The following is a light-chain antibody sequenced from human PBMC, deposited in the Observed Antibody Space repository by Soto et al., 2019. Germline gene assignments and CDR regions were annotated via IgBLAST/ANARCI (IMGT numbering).Light chain of an antibody. CDR3: QQYNNWPPIT. CDR1: QSVSSNY. CDR2: GAF. Sequence: EIVLTQSPGTLSLSPGGRATLSCRASQSVSSNYLAWYQQKPGQAPRLLIFGAFSRATGIPDRFSGSGSGTEFTLTISSLQSEDFAVYYCQQYNNWPPITFGQGTRLEIK. J-gene: IGKJ5*01. V-gene: IGKV3-20*01.